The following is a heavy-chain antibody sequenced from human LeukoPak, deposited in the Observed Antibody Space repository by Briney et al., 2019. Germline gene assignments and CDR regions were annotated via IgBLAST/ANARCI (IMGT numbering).Heavy chain of an antibody. V-gene: IGHV1-18*01. CDR2: ISAYNTNT. J-gene: IGHJ4*02. CDR1: GYTFSSYG. D-gene: IGHD6-13*01. Sequence: GASVKVSCKASGYTFSSYGISWVRQAPGQGLEWMAWISAYNTNTNYAQKLQGRVTMTTDTSTSTAYMELRSLRSDDTAVYYCARAKSRYSSSWYYYWGQGTLVTVSS. CDR3: ARAKSRYSSSWYYY.